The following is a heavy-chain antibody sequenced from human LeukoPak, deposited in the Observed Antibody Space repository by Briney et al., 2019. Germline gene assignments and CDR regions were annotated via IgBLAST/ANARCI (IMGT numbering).Heavy chain of an antibody. CDR1: GLTFSSYA. Sequence: GRSLRLSCAASGLTFSSYAMHWVRQAPGKGLEGVAVISYDGSNKYYADSVKGRFTISRDNSKNTLYLQMNSLRAEDTAVYYCTRSGGSRYGYRALELPPTPVDWGQGTLVTVSS. CDR2: ISYDGSNK. CDR3: TRSGGSRYGYRALELPPTPVD. V-gene: IGHV3-30*04. D-gene: IGHD5-18*01. J-gene: IGHJ4*02.